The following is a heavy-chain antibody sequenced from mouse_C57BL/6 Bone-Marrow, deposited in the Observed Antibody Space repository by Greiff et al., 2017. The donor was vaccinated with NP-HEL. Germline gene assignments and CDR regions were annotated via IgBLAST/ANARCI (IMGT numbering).Heavy chain of an antibody. D-gene: IGHD2-10*01. J-gene: IGHJ3*01. CDR2: IDPSDSYT. CDR3: ARKEALLNQAWFAY. V-gene: IGHV1-69*01. CDR1: GYTFTSYW. Sequence: QVQLQQPGAELVMPGASVKLSCKASGYTFTSYWMHWVKQRPGQGLEWIGEIDPSDSYTNYTQKFKGKSTLTVDKSSSTAYMQLSSLTSEDAAVYYSARKEALLNQAWFAYWGKGTLVTVSA.